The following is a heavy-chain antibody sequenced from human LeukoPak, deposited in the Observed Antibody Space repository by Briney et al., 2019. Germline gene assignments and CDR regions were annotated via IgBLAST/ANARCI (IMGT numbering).Heavy chain of an antibody. Sequence: GGPVRLCCRASGFTCRSYAMSWIRQAPGKGPEWLSAISPTTGTTFYADSVKGRFTISRDNSKNTLFLQMNSLRAEDTAVYYCATKTSNGDRYFDYWGQGNLVTVSS. CDR1: GFTCRSYA. V-gene: IGHV3-23*01. J-gene: IGHJ4*02. D-gene: IGHD4-17*01. CDR3: ATKTSNGDRYFDY. CDR2: ISPTTGTT.